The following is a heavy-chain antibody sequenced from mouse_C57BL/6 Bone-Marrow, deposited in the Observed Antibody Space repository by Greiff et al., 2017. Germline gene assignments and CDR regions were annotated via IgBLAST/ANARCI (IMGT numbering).Heavy chain of an antibody. D-gene: IGHD2-3*01. J-gene: IGHJ4*01. V-gene: IGHV1-26*01. Sequence: EVQLQQSGPELVKPGASVKISCKASGYTFTDYYMNWVKQSHGKSLEWIGDINPNNGGTSYNQKFKGKATLTVDKSSSTAYMELRSLTSEDSAVYYCARGGGYYFMDYWGQGTSVTVSS. CDR3: ARGGGYYFMDY. CDR1: GYTFTDYY. CDR2: INPNNGGT.